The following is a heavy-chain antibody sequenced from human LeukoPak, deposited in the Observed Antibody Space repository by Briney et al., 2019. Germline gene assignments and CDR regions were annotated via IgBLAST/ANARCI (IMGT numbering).Heavy chain of an antibody. CDR2: ISSSSSYI. V-gene: IGHV3-21*01. CDR3: GTGSSSAHYYGMDV. Sequence: GGSLRLSCAASGFTFSSYSMNWVRQAPGKGLEWVSSISSSSSYIYYGDSVKGRFTISRDNAKNSLYLQMNSLRAEDTAVYYCGTGSSSAHYYGMDVWGQGTTVTVSS. J-gene: IGHJ6*02. D-gene: IGHD6-6*01. CDR1: GFTFSSYS.